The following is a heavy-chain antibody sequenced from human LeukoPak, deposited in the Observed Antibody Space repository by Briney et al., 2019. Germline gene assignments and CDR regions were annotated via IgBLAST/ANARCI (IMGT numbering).Heavy chain of an antibody. J-gene: IGHJ4*02. V-gene: IGHV3-74*01. D-gene: IGHD5-24*01. CDR3: VRDGDDFNFDY. CDR1: GLTVRSYW. CDR2: VIRDGSFT. Sequence: GQSWPLSCAASGLTVRSYWMHWVRQAQGKGLEWVSRVIRDGSFTNYADSVKGRFTISRDNAKNTLYLQMSSLRAEDTAVYFCVRDGDDFNFDYWGQGSLVTVSS.